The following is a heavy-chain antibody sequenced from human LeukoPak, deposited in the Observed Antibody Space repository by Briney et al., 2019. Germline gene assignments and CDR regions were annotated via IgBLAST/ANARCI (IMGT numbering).Heavy chain of an antibody. J-gene: IGHJ6*03. D-gene: IGHD1-1*01. V-gene: IGHV4-4*09. CDR1: GVSISSYY. CDR3: ARLLDGYYMDV. CDR2: IYTSGST. Sequence: SETLSLTCTVSGVSISSYYWSWLRQPPGKGLEWIGYIYTSGSTNYNPSLKSRVTISVDTSKNQFSLKLSSVTAADTAVYYCARLLDGYYMDVWGKGTTVTVSS.